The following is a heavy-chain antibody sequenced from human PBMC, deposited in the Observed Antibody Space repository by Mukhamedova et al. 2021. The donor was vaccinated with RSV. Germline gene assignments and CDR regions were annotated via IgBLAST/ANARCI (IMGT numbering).Heavy chain of an antibody. CDR2: ISYDGSNK. CDR1: SSYA. J-gene: IGHJ4*02. D-gene: IGHD2-2*01. Sequence: SSYAMHWVRQAPGKGLEWVAVISYDGSNKYYADSVKGRFTISRDNSKNTLYLQMNSLRAEGTAVYYCARGSSPDDYWGQGTLVT. V-gene: IGHV3-30-3*01. CDR3: ARGSSPDDY.